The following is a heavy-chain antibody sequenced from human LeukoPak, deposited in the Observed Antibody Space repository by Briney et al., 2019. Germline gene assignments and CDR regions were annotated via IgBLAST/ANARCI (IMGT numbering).Heavy chain of an antibody. CDR3: AKGGNKGRLQLRYYFDY. Sequence: PGGSLRLSCAASGFTFSSYGMSWVRQAPGKGLEWVSAISGSGGSTYYADSVKGRFTISRDNSKNTLYLQMNSLRAEDTAVYYCAKGGNKGRLQLRYYFDYWGQGTLVTVSS. V-gene: IGHV3-23*01. J-gene: IGHJ4*02. D-gene: IGHD5-24*01. CDR1: GFTFSSYG. CDR2: ISGSGGST.